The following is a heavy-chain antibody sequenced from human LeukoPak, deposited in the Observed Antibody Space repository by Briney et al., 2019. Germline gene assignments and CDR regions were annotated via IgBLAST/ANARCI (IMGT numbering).Heavy chain of an antibody. J-gene: IGHJ3*02. CDR3: AKGKRRQTADDAFDI. V-gene: IGHV3-23*01. CDR2: ISGSGGST. Sequence: GSLRLSCAASGFTFSSYAMSWVRQAPGKGLKWVSGISGSGGSTYCADSVKGRFTISRDNSKNTLYLEMDSLRAEDTAVYYCAKGKRRQTADDAFDIWGQGTLVTVSS. CDR1: GFTFSSYA.